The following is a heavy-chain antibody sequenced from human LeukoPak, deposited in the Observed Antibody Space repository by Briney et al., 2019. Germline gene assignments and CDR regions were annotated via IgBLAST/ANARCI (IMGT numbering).Heavy chain of an antibody. CDR2: ISDTGHST. Sequence: GGSLRLSCAASGFTFSNYGMSWVRQAPGKGLEWVSGISDTGHSTYYADSVKGRFTISRDNSKNTLDLQMNSLRAEDTAVYYCAKGAFRCSSTSYYGAFDYWGQGTLVTVSP. J-gene: IGHJ4*02. CDR3: AKGAFRCSSTSYYGAFDY. V-gene: IGHV3-23*01. D-gene: IGHD2-2*01. CDR1: GFTFSNYG.